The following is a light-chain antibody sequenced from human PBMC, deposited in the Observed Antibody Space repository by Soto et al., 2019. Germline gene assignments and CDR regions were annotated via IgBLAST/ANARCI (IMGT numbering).Light chain of an antibody. CDR3: QKYHTSSIT. J-gene: IGKJ5*01. CDR1: QTISSW. Sequence: GGRVAITCLASQTISSWLAWYQQKPGKAPTLLIYDASTLERGVPSRFSGTGSGTEFTLSIDSLQPDDFATYYCQKYHTSSITFGQGTRLEIK. CDR2: DAS. V-gene: IGKV1-5*01.